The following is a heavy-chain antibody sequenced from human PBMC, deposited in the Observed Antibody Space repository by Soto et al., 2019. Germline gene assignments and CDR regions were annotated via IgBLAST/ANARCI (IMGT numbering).Heavy chain of an antibody. CDR2: INHSGST. D-gene: IGHD3-22*01. CDR3: SRGLSYFDSSAYFDY. V-gene: IGHV4-34*01. CDR1: GGSFSGYY. J-gene: IGHJ4*02. Sequence: SETLSLTCAVYGGSFSGYYWNWIRQPPGRGLEWIGEINHSGSTNYNPSLKSRVTISVDTSKNQFSLRLTSVTAADTAVYYCSRGLSYFDSSAYFDYWGQGTLVTVSS.